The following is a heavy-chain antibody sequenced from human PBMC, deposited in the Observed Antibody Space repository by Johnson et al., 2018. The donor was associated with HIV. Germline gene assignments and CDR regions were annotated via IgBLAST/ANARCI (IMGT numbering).Heavy chain of an antibody. V-gene: IGHV3-23*04. CDR1: GFTFSSYA. D-gene: IGHD6-13*01. Sequence: VQLVESGGGVVRPGGSLRLSCAASGFTFSSYAMSWVRKAPGKGLEWVSAISGSGGSTYYADSVKGRFTISRDNSKNTLYLKMNSLRAEDTAVYYCASADSSSSPWMGLDIWGQGTMVTVSS. J-gene: IGHJ3*02. CDR2: ISGSGGST. CDR3: ASADSSSSPWMGLDI.